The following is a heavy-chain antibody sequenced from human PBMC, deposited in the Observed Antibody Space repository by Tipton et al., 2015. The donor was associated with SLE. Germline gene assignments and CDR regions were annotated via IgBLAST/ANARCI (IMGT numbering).Heavy chain of an antibody. V-gene: IGHV3-11*06. CDR1: RFTFSDYY. CDR2: ISSSSSYT. D-gene: IGHD1-7*01. Sequence: SLRLSCAASRFTFSDYYMSWIRQAPGKGLEWVSYISSSSSYTNYADSVKGRFTISRDNAKNSLYLQMNSLRAEDTAVYYCARDSANYLLDYWGQGTLVTVSS. CDR3: ARDSANYLLDY. J-gene: IGHJ4*02.